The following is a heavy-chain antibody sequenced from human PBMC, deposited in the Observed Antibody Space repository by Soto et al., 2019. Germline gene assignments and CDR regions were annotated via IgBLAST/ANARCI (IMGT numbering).Heavy chain of an antibody. CDR1: AYTFDNFG. D-gene: IGHD3-10*01. Sequence: VQLVQSRTEVKNPGASVKVSCQAAAYTFDNFGIHWVRQAPGQGLEWIGWISAYSGDTNYGPRIPGRVNMTHDTPTNTAYMELSGLTSDGPAVYFCARDGFGSYLDYWGQGTLVTVSS. V-gene: IGHV1-18*01. CDR2: ISAYSGDT. CDR3: ARDGFGSYLDY. J-gene: IGHJ4*02.